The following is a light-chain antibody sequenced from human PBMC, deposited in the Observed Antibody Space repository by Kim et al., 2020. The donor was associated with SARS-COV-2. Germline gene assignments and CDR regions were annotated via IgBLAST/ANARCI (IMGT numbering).Light chain of an antibody. V-gene: IGLV1-47*01. CDR3: AAWDDSLSGRL. CDR1: NSNY. Sequence: SGTPEQRVTLACSGINSNYVYWYQRLPETAPKLLIYRNNHRPSGVPDRFSGSKSDTSASLAISGLRSDDEADYFCAAWDDSLSGRLFGGGTQLTVL. J-gene: IGLJ3*02. CDR2: RNN.